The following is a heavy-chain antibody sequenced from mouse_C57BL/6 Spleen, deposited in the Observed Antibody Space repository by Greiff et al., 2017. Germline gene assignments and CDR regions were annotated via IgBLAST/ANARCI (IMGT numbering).Heavy chain of an antibody. Sequence: QVQLQQPGAERVRPGSSVKLSWKASGYTFTSYWTHWVKQRPIQGLEWIGNIDPSDSETHYNQKFKDKATLTVDKSSSTAYMQLSSLTSEDSAVYYCARSSAAQATDWFAYWGQGTLVTVSA. CDR1: GYTFTSYW. CDR3: ARSSAAQATDWFAY. V-gene: IGHV1-52*01. D-gene: IGHD3-2*02. J-gene: IGHJ3*01. CDR2: IDPSDSET.